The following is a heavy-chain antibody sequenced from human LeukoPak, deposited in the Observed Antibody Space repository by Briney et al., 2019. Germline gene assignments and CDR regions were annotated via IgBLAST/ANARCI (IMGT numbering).Heavy chain of an antibody. D-gene: IGHD3-22*01. CDR1: GYTFTSSG. CDR3: ARHRLHRLYCDSSGYYHDAFDI. J-gene: IGHJ3*02. Sequence: ASVKVSCKASGYTFTSSGIIWVRQAPGQGLEWMGWIIPYNGKTKYAQKLQGRVTMTTDTSTSTAYMELRSLRSEDTAVYYCARHRLHRLYCDSSGYYHDAFDIWGQGTMVTVSS. CDR2: IIPYNGKT. V-gene: IGHV1-18*01.